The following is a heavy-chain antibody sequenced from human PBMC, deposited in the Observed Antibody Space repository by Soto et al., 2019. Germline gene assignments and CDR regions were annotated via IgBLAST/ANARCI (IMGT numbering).Heavy chain of an antibody. Sequence: GGSLRLSCAASGFTFSSYEMNWVRQAPGKGLEWVSYISSSGSTIYYADSVKGRFTISRDNAKNSLYLQMNSLRAEDTAVYYCARPGFSSSYYYWGQGTLVTVSS. CDR3: ARPGFSSSYYY. V-gene: IGHV3-48*03. CDR2: ISSSGSTI. CDR1: GFTFSSYE. D-gene: IGHD6-6*01. J-gene: IGHJ4*02.